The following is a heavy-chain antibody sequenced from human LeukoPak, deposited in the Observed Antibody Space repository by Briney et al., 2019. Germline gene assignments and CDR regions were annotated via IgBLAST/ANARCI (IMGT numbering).Heavy chain of an antibody. D-gene: IGHD5-12*01. Sequence: SETMSLTCAVYGGSFSGYYWSWIRQPPGKGLEWIGEINHSGSTNYNPSLKSQVTISVDTSKNQFSLKLSSVTAADTAVYYCARGGYGHWVDYWGQGTLVTVSS. V-gene: IGHV4-34*01. CDR1: GGSFSGYY. CDR2: INHSGST. CDR3: ARGGYGHWVDY. J-gene: IGHJ4*02.